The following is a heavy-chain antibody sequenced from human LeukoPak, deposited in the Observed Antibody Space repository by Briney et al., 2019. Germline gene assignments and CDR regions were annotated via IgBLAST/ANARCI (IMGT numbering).Heavy chain of an antibody. J-gene: IGHJ4*02. Sequence: GGSLRLSCAASGFTFSSYAMHWVRQAPGKGLEWVAVISYDGSNKYYADSVKGRFTISRDNSKNTLYLQMNSLRAEDTAVYYCARGYSYGYVGPFDYWGQGTLVTVSS. CDR3: ARGYSYGYVGPFDY. CDR2: ISYDGSNK. D-gene: IGHD5-18*01. CDR1: GFTFSSYA. V-gene: IGHV3-30-3*01.